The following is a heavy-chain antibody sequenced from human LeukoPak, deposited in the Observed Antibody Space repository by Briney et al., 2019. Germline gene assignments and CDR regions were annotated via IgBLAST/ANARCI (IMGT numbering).Heavy chain of an antibody. CDR3: ARHIDNSGWQY. Sequence: GESLKISCKGSGFRFTSYWIGWVRQMPGKGLEWMGIINSGDSDTRYSPSLEGQVTISADKSISTAYLQWSSLEASDTAMYYCARHIDNSGWQYWGQGTLVTVSS. V-gene: IGHV5-51*01. CDR1: GFRFTSYW. CDR2: INSGDSDT. J-gene: IGHJ4*02. D-gene: IGHD6-19*01.